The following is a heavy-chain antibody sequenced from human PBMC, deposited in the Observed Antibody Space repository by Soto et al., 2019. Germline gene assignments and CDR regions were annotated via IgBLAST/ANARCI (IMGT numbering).Heavy chain of an antibody. J-gene: IGHJ4*02. Sequence: GESLKISCKASGYTFTNYWIGWVRQMPGKGLEWMGIIYPGDSNTRYSPSFQGQVTISADKSISTAYLQWSSLKASDTAMYFCARSYYYDTSGPPGGYWGQGTLVTVSS. CDR2: IYPGDSNT. CDR1: GYTFTNYW. CDR3: ARSYYYDTSGPPGGY. V-gene: IGHV5-51*01. D-gene: IGHD3-22*01.